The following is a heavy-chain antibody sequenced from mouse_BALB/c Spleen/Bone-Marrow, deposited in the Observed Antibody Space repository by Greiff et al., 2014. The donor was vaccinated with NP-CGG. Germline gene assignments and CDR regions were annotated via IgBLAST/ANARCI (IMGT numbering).Heavy chain of an antibody. Sequence: VQRVESGAELARPGASVKLSCKASGYTFTSYWMQWVKQRPGQGLEWIGAIYPGDGDTRYTQKFKGKATLTADKSSSTAYTQLSSLASEDSAVYYCARYYYAMDYWGQGTSVTVSS. CDR2: IYPGDGDT. CDR3: ARYYYAMDY. V-gene: IGHV1-87*01. CDR1: GYTFTSYW. J-gene: IGHJ4*01.